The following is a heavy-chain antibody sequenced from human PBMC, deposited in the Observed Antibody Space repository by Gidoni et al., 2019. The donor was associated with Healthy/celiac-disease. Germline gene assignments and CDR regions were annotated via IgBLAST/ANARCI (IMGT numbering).Heavy chain of an antibody. D-gene: IGHD2-15*01. Sequence: EVQLVEPGGGLVQHGWSPRLSCQASASTFDTYAMYWVRQAPGKGLGWVSGVSWDSGSSGYAHSVKVRFAISRDSGRNSLYLQMNSLRADDTALYYGAKDGEPGVYCSGCSLFDYLGQGTLVNVSS. J-gene: IGHJ4*02. CDR3: AKDGEPGVYCSGCSLFDY. V-gene: IGHV3-9*01. CDR1: ASTFDTYA. CDR2: VSWDSGSS.